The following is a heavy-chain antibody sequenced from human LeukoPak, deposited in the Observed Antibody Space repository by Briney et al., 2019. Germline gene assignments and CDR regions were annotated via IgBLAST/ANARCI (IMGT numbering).Heavy chain of an antibody. CDR2: ISAYNGNK. V-gene: IGHV1-18*01. CDR3: ARGTPNYDFWSAYYYYYGMDV. CDR1: GYTFTSYG. D-gene: IGHD3-3*01. J-gene: IGHJ6*02. Sequence: GASVKVSCKASGYTFTSYGISWVRQAPGQGLEWMGWISAYNGNKNYAQKLQGRVTMTTDTSTSTAYMELRSLRSDDTAVYYCARGTPNYDFWSAYYYYYGMDVWGQGTTVTVSS.